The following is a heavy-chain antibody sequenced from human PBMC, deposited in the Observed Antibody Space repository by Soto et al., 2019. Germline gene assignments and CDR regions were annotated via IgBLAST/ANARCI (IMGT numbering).Heavy chain of an antibody. V-gene: IGHV1-69*04. CDR1: GGTFSSYT. CDR3: ARDLAIGYDFWSGYPYYLDV. CDR2: IIPILGIA. D-gene: IGHD3-3*01. Sequence: ASVKVSCKASGGTFSSYTISWVRQAPGQGLEWMGRIIPILGIANYAQKFQGRVTITADKSTSTAYMELSSLRSEDTAVYYCARDLAIGYDFWSGYPYYLDVSGKGSSVIVSS. J-gene: IGHJ6*03.